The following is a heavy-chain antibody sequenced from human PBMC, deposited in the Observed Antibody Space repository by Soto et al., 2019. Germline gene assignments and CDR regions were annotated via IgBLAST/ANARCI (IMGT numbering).Heavy chain of an antibody. CDR3: ARAVAVPADFDY. CDR1: GYTFTIYA. J-gene: IGHJ4*02. D-gene: IGHD6-19*01. Sequence: ASVKVSCKASGYTFTIYAMHWVRQAPGRRLEWMGWINAGNGNTKYSQKFQGRVTITRDTSASTAYMELSSLRSEDTAVYYCARAVAVPADFDYWGQGTLVTVSS. V-gene: IGHV1-3*01. CDR2: INAGNGNT.